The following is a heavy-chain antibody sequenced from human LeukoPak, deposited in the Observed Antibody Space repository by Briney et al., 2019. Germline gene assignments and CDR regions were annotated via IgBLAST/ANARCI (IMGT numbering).Heavy chain of an antibody. CDR3: ARVQGIAVAGTRSDYYYYMDV. J-gene: IGHJ6*03. Sequence: GASVKVSCKASGHTFTGYYMHWVRQAPGQGLEWMGRINPNSGGTNYAQKFQGRVTMTRDTSISTAYMELSRLRSDDTAVYYCARVQGIAVAGTRSDYYYYMDVWGKGTTVTVSS. D-gene: IGHD6-19*01. CDR2: INPNSGGT. V-gene: IGHV1-2*06. CDR1: GHTFTGYY.